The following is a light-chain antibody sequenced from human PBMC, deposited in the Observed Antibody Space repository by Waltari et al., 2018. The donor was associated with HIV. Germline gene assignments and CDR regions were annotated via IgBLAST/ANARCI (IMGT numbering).Light chain of an antibody. J-gene: IGKJ1*01. CDR3: QQYGSSPRT. CDR1: QSVSSSY. Sequence: EIVLTQSPGTLSLSPGERATLSCRARQSVSSSYLAWYQQKPGQAPRLLIYGASSRATGIPDRFSGSGSGTDFTLTSSRLEPEDFVVYYCQQYGSSPRTFGQGTKVEIK. CDR2: GAS. V-gene: IGKV3-20*01.